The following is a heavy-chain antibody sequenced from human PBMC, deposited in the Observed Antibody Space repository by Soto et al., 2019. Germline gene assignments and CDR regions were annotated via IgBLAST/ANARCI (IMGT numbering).Heavy chain of an antibody. CDR3: ARYHYDFWSRLGYYFDY. J-gene: IGHJ4*02. Sequence: AETLSLSCTVSGGSVSSGSYYWSWIRQPPGRGLEWIGYIYYSGSTNYNPSLKSRVTISVDTSKNHFSLKLSSVTAADTAVYYCARYHYDFWSRLGYYFDYWGQGTLVTVSS. CDR1: GGSVSSGSYY. V-gene: IGHV4-61*03. D-gene: IGHD3-3*01. CDR2: IYYSGST.